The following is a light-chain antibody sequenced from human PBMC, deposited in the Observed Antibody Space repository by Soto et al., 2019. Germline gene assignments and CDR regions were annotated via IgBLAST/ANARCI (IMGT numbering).Light chain of an antibody. J-gene: IGKJ2*01. CDR2: TAA. V-gene: IGKV1-39*01. Sequence: IQMTQSPSSLSASVGDRVTITCRASQRITTYLNWYQQKPGKAPKLLISTAATLQGGVPSRFSGSGSGTDFTLTITTLPPEDFATYFCQQSYSTPYTFGQGTKLEIK. CDR1: QRITTY. CDR3: QQSYSTPYT.